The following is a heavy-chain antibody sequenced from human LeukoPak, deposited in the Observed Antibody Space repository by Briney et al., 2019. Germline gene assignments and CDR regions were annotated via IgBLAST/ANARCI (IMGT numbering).Heavy chain of an antibody. D-gene: IGHD3-22*01. J-gene: IGHJ4*02. V-gene: IGHV1-46*01. CDR3: ARDLGGYYDPKYYFDY. CDR2: INPSGGST. CDR1: GYTFTNYY. Sequence: GASVKVSFKASGYTFTNYYMHWVRQAPGQGLEWMGIINPSGGSTSYAQKFQGRVTMTRDTSTSTVYMELSSLRSEDTAVYYCARDLGGYYDPKYYFDYWGQGTLVTVSS.